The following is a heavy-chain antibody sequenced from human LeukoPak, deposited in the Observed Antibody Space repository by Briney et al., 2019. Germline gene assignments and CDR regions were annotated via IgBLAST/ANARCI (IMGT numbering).Heavy chain of an antibody. CDR3: AKRTTRGASYYFDY. J-gene: IGHJ4*02. CDR1: GFTFSSYA. Sequence: GGSLRLSCTASGFTFSSYAMSWVRQAPGKGLEWVSAISGSGGSTYYADSVKGRFTISRDNSKNTLYLQMNSLRAEDTAAYYCAKRTTRGASYYFDYWGQGTLVTVSS. D-gene: IGHD1-1*01. V-gene: IGHV3-23*01. CDR2: ISGSGGST.